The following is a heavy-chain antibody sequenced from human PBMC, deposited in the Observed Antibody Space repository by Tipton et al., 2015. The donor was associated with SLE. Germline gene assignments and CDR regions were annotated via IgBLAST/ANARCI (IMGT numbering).Heavy chain of an antibody. CDR2: IYYSGSI. CDR3: ARHVTYGSGTYGPFYFDS. CDR1: GGSISRSSNY. Sequence: TLSLTCTVSGGSISRSSNYWGWIRPPPGKGLEWIGSIYYSGSIYYNPSLKSRVTISVDTSKNQFSLKLSSVTAADTAVYFCARHVTYGSGTYGPFYFDSWSQGTLVTVSS. V-gene: IGHV4-39*01. D-gene: IGHD3-10*01. J-gene: IGHJ4*02.